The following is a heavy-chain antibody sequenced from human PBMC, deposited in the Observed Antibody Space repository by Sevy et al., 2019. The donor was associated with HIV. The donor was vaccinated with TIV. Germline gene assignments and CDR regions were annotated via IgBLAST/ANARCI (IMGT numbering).Heavy chain of an antibody. CDR3: AGHRTWDAFDI. CDR2: IYYSGST. Sequence: SETLSLTCTVSGGSISSYYWSWIRQPPGKGLEWIAYIYYSGSTNYNPSLKSRVTISVDTSKNQFSLKLSSVTAADTAVYYCAGHRTWDAFDIWGQGTIVTVSS. J-gene: IGHJ3*02. CDR1: GGSISSYY. V-gene: IGHV4-59*08.